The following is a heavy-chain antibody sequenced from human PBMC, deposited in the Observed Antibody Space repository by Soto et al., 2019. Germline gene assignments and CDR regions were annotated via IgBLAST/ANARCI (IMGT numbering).Heavy chain of an antibody. Sequence: SETLSLTCTVSGGSISSGDYYWSWIRQPPGKGLEWIGYIYYSGSTYYNPSLKSRVTISVDTSKNQFSLKLSSVTAADTAVYYCAQSGISPGYYYGMDVWGQGTTVTVSS. D-gene: IGHD1-26*01. CDR1: GGSISSGDYY. J-gene: IGHJ6*02. V-gene: IGHV4-30-4*01. CDR3: AQSGISPGYYYGMDV. CDR2: IYYSGST.